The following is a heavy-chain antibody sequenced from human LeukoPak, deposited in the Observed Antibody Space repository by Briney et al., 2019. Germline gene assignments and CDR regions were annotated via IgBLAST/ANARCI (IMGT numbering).Heavy chain of an antibody. CDR2: ISSSSSYI. Sequence: PGGSLRLSCAASGFTFSSYSMNWVRQAPGKGLEWVSSISSSSSYIYYADSVKGRFTISRDNAKNSLYLHMSSLRAEDTAMYFCARGGYSGYDEYYMDVWGKGTTVTVSS. CDR1: GFTFSSYS. CDR3: ARGGYSGYDEYYMDV. J-gene: IGHJ6*03. V-gene: IGHV3-21*01. D-gene: IGHD5-12*01.